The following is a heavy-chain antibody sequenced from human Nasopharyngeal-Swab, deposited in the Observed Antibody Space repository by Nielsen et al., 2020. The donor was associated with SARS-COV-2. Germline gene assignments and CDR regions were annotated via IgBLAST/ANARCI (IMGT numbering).Heavy chain of an antibody. J-gene: IGHJ4*02. CDR1: GFTFSSYS. CDR3: AKSAGRLLWFGELSPFFDY. V-gene: IGHV3-21*01. CDR2: ISSSSSYI. Sequence: GESLKISCAASGFTFSSYSMNWVRQAPGKGLEWVSSISSSSSYIYYADSVKGRFTISRDNSKNTLYLQMNSLRAEDTAVYYCAKSAGRLLWFGELSPFFDYWGQGTLVTVSS. D-gene: IGHD3-10*01.